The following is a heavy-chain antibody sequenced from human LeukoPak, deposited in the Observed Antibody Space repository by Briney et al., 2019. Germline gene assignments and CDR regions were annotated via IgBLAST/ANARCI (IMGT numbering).Heavy chain of an antibody. Sequence: ASVKVSCKASGGTFSSYAISWVRQAPGQGLEWMGRIIPILGIANYAQKFRGRVTITADKSTSTAYMELSSLRSEDTAVYYCASSTGTTARFDYWGQGTLVTVSS. CDR3: ASSTGTTARFDY. CDR2: IIPILGIA. D-gene: IGHD1-7*01. V-gene: IGHV1-69*04. CDR1: GGTFSSYA. J-gene: IGHJ4*02.